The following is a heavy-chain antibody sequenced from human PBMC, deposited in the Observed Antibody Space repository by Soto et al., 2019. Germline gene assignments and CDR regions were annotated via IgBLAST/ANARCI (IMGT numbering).Heavy chain of an antibody. CDR3: ARVSGLRYFDWLSVLRYYYYGMDV. CDR1: GGSISSYY. J-gene: IGHJ6*02. CDR2: IYYSGST. V-gene: IGHV4-59*08. Sequence: SETLSLTCTVSGGSISSYYWSWIRQPPGKGLEWIGYIYYSGSTNYNPSLKSRVTISVDTSKNQFSLKLSSVTAADTAVYYCARVSGLRYFDWLSVLRYYYYGMDVWGQGTLVTVSS. D-gene: IGHD3-9*01.